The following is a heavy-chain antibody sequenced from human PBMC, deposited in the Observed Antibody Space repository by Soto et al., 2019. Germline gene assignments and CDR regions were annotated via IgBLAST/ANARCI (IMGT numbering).Heavy chain of an antibody. V-gene: IGHV3-21*01. CDR1: GFTFSSYS. CDR3: ASESRRNYDAGDAFDI. D-gene: IGHD1-7*01. J-gene: IGHJ3*02. Sequence: EVQLVESGGGLVKPGGSLRLSCAASGFTFSSYSMNWVRQAPGKGLEWVSSISSSSSYIYYADSVKGRFTISRDNAKNSRYLQMNSLRAEDTAVYYCASESRRNYDAGDAFDIWGQGTMVTVSS. CDR2: ISSSSSYI.